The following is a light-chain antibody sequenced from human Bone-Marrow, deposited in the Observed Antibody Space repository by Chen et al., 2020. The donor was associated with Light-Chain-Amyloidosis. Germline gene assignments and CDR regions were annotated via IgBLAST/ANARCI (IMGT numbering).Light chain of an antibody. J-gene: IGLJ2*01. CDR2: RDT. V-gene: IGLV3-25*03. CDR1: DLPTKY. Sequence: SYELTQPPSVSASPGQTARITCSGDDLPTKYAYWYQQKPGQAPVLVIHRDTERPSGISGRFSGSSSETTATLTISGVQSEDEADYHCQSADSSGTYEVIFGGGTKLTVL. CDR3: QSADSSGTYEVI.